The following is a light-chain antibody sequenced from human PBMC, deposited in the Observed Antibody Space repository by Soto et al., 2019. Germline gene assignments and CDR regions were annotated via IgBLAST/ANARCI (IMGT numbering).Light chain of an antibody. CDR3: SSHTSYSTRV. CDR2: EVS. J-gene: IGLJ1*01. Sequence: QSVLTQPASVSGSPGQSIAISCTGTSSDVGGYNYVSWYQQHPGKAPKLMIHEVSNRPSGISDRFSGSKSGNTASLTISGLQAEDEADYYCSSHTSYSTRVFGTGTKVTVL. CDR1: SSDVGGYNY. V-gene: IGLV2-14*01.